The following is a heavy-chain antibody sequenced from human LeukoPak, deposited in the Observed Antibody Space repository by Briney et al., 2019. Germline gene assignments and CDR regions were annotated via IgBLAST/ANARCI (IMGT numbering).Heavy chain of an antibody. Sequence: GGSLRLSCAAPGFIVSDKYMSWVRQAPGKGLEWISVIYSDGNTYYSDSVKGRFTISRDNSKNTLLLQMDSLRVEDTAVYYCTRGHYSNTLGGQGTLVTVSS. V-gene: IGHV3-66*01. CDR1: GFIVSDKY. CDR2: IYSDGNT. D-gene: IGHD6-13*01. J-gene: IGHJ4*02. CDR3: TRGHYSNTL.